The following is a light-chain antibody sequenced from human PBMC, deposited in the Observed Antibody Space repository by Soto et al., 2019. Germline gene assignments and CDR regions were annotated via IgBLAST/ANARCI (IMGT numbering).Light chain of an antibody. CDR2: DAS. Sequence: DIQMTQSPSSLSASVEDRVIITCRASQTISTYLNWYQQKPGKAPKLLIYDASSLESGVPSRFSGSGSGTEFTLTISSLQPDDFATYYCQQYNSYPLTFGGGTKVDIK. CDR1: QTISTY. V-gene: IGKV1-5*01. J-gene: IGKJ4*01. CDR3: QQYNSYPLT.